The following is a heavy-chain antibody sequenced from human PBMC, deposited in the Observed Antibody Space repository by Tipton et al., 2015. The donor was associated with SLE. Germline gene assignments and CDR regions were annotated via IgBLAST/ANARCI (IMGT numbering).Heavy chain of an antibody. V-gene: IGHV1-58*02. CDR2: IVVGSGNT. Sequence: QSGAEVKKPGTSVKVSCKASGFTFTSSAMQWVRQARGQRLEWIGWIVVGSGNTNYAQKFQERVTVTRDMSTSTAYMELSSLRSEDTAVYYCAATNYYDSSGYYCWGQGTLVTVSS. J-gene: IGHJ4*02. CDR1: GFTFTSSA. D-gene: IGHD3-22*01. CDR3: AATNYYDSSGYYC.